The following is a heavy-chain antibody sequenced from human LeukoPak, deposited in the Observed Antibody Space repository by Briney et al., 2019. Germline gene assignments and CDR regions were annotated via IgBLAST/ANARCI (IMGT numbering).Heavy chain of an antibody. D-gene: IGHD6-13*01. CDR2: ISYDGSNK. J-gene: IGHJ3*02. V-gene: IGHV3-30-3*01. CDR3: ARDSTPRYSSSWSIPGGAFDI. Sequence: GGSLRLSCAASGFTFSSYAMHWVRQAPGKGLEWVAVISYDGSNKYYADSVKGRFTISRDNSKNTLYLQMNSLRAEDTAVYYCARDSTPRYSSSWSIPGGAFDIWGQGTMVTVSS. CDR1: GFTFSSYA.